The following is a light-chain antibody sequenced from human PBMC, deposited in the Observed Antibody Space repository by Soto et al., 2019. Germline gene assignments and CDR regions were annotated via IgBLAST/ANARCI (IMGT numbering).Light chain of an antibody. J-gene: IGKJ2*01. CDR2: AAS. CDR3: REYCSSHPYT. Sequence: EIVLTQSPCTLSLSPGETATLSCRASQSVSGSYLAWYQQKPDQATRVLIYAASSRATGIPDRLRGSGSGRDFTLTISRLEPEDFARYYCREYCSSHPYTFGQGTKLEIK. V-gene: IGKV3-20*01. CDR1: QSVSGSY.